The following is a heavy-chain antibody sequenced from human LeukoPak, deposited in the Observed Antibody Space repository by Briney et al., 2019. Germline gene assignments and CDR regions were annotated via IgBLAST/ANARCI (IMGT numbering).Heavy chain of an antibody. D-gene: IGHD1-26*01. CDR3: GTLGVMWEVDY. CDR2: INSDGTTR. CDR1: GCTFSRYW. V-gene: IGHV3-74*01. J-gene: IGHJ4*02. Sequence: GGPLRLSSAAPGCTFSRYWMFWVRQAPGKGPVSVSRINSDGTTRNYADSVKGRFAIFRDNTKNTVYLQMNSLRPEDTAIYYCGTLGVMWEVDYWGRGALVTVSS.